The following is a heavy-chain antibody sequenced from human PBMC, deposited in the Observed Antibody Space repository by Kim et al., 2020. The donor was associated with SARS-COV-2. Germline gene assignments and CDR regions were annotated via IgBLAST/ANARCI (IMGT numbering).Heavy chain of an antibody. Sequence: ASVKVSCKASGYTFTSYYMHWVRQAPGQGLEWVGIVNPSGGSTNYAQKFQGRVTMTSDTSTSTVYLELSSLRSEDTAVYYCARSYGDPRPYYYYYYGMDVWGHGTTVTVSS. V-gene: IGHV1-46*01. D-gene: IGHD4-17*01. CDR2: VNPSGGST. CDR1: GYTFTSYY. J-gene: IGHJ6*02. CDR3: ARSYGDPRPYYYYYYGMDV.